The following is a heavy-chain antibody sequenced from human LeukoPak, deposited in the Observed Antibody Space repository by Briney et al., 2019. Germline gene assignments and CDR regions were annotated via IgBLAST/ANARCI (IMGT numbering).Heavy chain of an antibody. V-gene: IGHV3-7*03. CDR1: GFTFSSYW. CDR3: ARGSPYYYDSSDAFDI. Sequence: GGSLRLSCAASGFTFSSYWMSWVRQAPGKGLEWVASIKHDGSEKYYVDSVKGRFTISRDNAKNSLYLQMNSLRAEDTAVYYCARGSPYYYDSSDAFDIWGQGTMVTVSS. CDR2: IKHDGSEK. D-gene: IGHD3-22*01. J-gene: IGHJ3*02.